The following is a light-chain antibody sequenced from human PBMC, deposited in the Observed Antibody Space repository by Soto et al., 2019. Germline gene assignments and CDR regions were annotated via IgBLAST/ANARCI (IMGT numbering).Light chain of an antibody. J-gene: IGLJ1*01. Sequence: QAVVTQEASLTVSPGGTGTLTCGSSTGAVTSGHYPYWFQQKPGQAPRTLTYDTSNKHSWTPARFSGSLLGGKAALTLSGAQPEDEAEYYCMLSYSGALIVFGTGTKVTVL. V-gene: IGLV7-46*01. CDR1: TGAVTSGHY. CDR3: MLSYSGALIV. CDR2: DTS.